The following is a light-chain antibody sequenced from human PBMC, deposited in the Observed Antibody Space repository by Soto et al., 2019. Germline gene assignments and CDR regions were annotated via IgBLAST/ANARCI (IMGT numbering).Light chain of an antibody. Sequence: QSALTQPPSASGSPGQSVTISCTGTSSDVGGNNYVSLYQQHPGKAPKLMIFEVTKRPSGVPNRFSGYKSRNTAALTVSGLRAEDEADYDCTSYAGSYNDVVFGGGTKLTVL. V-gene: IGLV2-8*01. CDR2: EVT. CDR1: SSDVGGNNY. J-gene: IGLJ2*01. CDR3: TSYAGSYNDVV.